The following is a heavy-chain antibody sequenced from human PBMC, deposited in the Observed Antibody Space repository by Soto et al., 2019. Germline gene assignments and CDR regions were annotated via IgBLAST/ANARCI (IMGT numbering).Heavy chain of an antibody. CDR2: ISGSGGTI. CDR1: VCTFTTYI. Sequence: PGGSLRLSCASSVCTFTTYIMACVRQSPGKGLEWISYISGSGGTIHYADSVKGRFTISRDNAKSSVFLQMNGLRDEDTAVYYCVRAKRILLPAAYFDSWGRLALVIVSS. CDR3: VRAKRILLPAAYFDS. V-gene: IGHV3-48*02. J-gene: IGHJ4*01. D-gene: IGHD6-25*01.